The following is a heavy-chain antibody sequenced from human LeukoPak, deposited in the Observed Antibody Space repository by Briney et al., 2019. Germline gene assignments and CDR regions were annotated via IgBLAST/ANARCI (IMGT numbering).Heavy chain of an antibody. CDR1: GGSISSGSYY. J-gene: IGHJ4*02. CDR2: IYTSGST. Sequence: SETLSLTCTVSGGSISSGSYYWSWIRQPAGKGLEWIGRIYTSGSTNYNPSLKSRVTISVDTSKNQFSLKLSSVTAADTAVYYCARDLGPFFDYWGQATLVTVSS. CDR3: ARDLGPFFDY. V-gene: IGHV4-61*02.